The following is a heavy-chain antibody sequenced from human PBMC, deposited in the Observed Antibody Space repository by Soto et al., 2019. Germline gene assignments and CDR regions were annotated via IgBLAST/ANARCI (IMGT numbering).Heavy chain of an antibody. J-gene: IGHJ6*01. CDR2: VSGSGGST. Sequence: EVQMLESGGGLVQPGGSLRLSCAAAGFTFSNYALTWVRQSPGKGLEWVSTVSGSGGSTYYADSVRGLFTIYRDNSKNSVFLQMNSLRVEDTAIFYCARDWTVDTCPCLVVWAQGPTVSVSS. D-gene: IGHD3-3*01. V-gene: IGHV3-23*01. CDR1: GFTFSNYA. CDR3: ARDWTVDTCPCLVV.